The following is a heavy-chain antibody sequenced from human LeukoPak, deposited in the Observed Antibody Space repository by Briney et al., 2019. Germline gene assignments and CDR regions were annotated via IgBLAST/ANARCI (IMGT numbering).Heavy chain of an antibody. Sequence: ASVNVSCKASGYTFTSYAMNWVRQAPGQGLEWMGWINTNTGNPTYAQGFTGRFVFSLDTSVSTAYLQISSLKAEDTAVYYCARDGLPPLWSDYYYGMDVWGQGTTVTVSS. CDR3: ARDGLPPLWSDYYYGMDV. J-gene: IGHJ6*02. V-gene: IGHV7-4-1*02. D-gene: IGHD3-10*01. CDR1: GYTFTSYA. CDR2: INTNTGNP.